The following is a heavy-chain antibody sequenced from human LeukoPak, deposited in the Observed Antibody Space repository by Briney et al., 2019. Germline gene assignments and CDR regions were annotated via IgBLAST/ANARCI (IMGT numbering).Heavy chain of an antibody. Sequence: EASVKVSCRASGYTFSGYYMHWVRQAPGQGLEWMGWISPSSGDTNYAQTLQGRVTMTRDTSISTAFMELSGLTSDDTAVYYCVRRGDGFIYDYWGQGTLVTVSS. CDR1: GYTFSGYY. D-gene: IGHD5-24*01. CDR2: ISPSSGDT. CDR3: VRRGDGFIYDY. J-gene: IGHJ4*02. V-gene: IGHV1-2*02.